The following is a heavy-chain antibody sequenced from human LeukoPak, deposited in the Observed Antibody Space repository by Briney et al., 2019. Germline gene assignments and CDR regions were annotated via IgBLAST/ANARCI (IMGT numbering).Heavy chain of an antibody. Sequence: SETLSLTCTVPGASTSGYYWSWFRHPPGKGLGWIGYIYYSGSTNYNPSLKSRVTISVDTSKNQFSLKLSSVTAADTAVYYCARQTYDFWSGYTHKAYYMDVWGKGTTVTVSS. V-gene: IGHV4-59*01. CDR2: IYYSGST. J-gene: IGHJ6*03. CDR1: GASTSGYY. D-gene: IGHD3-3*01. CDR3: ARQTYDFWSGYTHKAYYMDV.